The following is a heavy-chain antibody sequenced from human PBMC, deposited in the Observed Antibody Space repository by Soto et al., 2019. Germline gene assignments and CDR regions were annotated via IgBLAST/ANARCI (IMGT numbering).Heavy chain of an antibody. CDR2: ISGSGAST. CDR1: GFTFSSDA. Sequence: GGSLRLSCAASGFTFSSDAMSWVRQAPGKGLEWVSSISGSGASTYYADSVKGRFTISRDNSKNTLYLQMNSLRAEDTAVYYCATLVDYGDYAMDVWGQGTTVTVSS. J-gene: IGHJ6*02. V-gene: IGHV3-23*01. D-gene: IGHD4-17*01. CDR3: ATLVDYGDYAMDV.